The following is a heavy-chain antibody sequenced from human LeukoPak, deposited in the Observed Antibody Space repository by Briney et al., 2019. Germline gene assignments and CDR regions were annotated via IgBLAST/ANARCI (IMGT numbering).Heavy chain of an antibody. V-gene: IGHV4-30-4*01. CDR1: GGSISSGDYY. CDR2: MYYSGST. D-gene: IGHD3-22*01. Sequence: SETLSLTCTVSGGSISSGDYYWSWIRQPPGKGLEWIAYMYYSGSTYYNPSLKSRVTMSADTSKNQLSLKLSSVTAADTAVYYCARPYYYDSRIDPWGQGILVTVYS. CDR3: ARPYYYDSRIDP. J-gene: IGHJ5*02.